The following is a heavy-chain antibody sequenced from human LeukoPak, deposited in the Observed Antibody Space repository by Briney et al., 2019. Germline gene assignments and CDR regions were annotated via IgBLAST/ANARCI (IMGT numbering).Heavy chain of an antibody. D-gene: IGHD5-24*01. CDR3: ARDDGTDGYNYLVQFDY. CDR1: GYTFTSYG. V-gene: IGHV1-18*01. CDR2: ISSYNSNT. Sequence: GASVKVSCKASGYTFTSYGISWVRQAPGQGREWMGWISSYNSNTNYAQKLQGRVTMHTATPTSTTYIERRSLRSDDTAMYYCARDDGTDGYNYLVQFDYWGQGTLVTVSS. J-gene: IGHJ4*02.